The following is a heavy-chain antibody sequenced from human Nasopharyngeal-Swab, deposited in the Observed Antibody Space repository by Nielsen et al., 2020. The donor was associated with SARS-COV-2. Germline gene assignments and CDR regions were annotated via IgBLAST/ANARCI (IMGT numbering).Heavy chain of an antibody. D-gene: IGHD3-10*01. J-gene: IGHJ4*02. Sequence: GEALKISCAGSGFTFSGSAMHWVRQASGKGLEWVGRIRSKANSYATAYAASVKGRFTISRDDSKNTAYLQMNSLKTEDTAVYYCTGGVTMVRHWGQGTLVTVSS. CDR2: IRSKANSYAT. CDR3: TGGVTMVRH. V-gene: IGHV3-73*01. CDR1: GFTFSGSA.